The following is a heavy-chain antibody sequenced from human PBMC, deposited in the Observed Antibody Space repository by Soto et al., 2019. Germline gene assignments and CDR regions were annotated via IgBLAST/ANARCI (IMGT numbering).Heavy chain of an antibody. CDR1: GGSISSSNW. D-gene: IGHD6-19*01. CDR2: IYHSGST. CDR3: ALASIAVAGTLYY. J-gene: IGHJ4*02. Sequence: QVQLQESGPGLVKPSGTLSLTCAVSGGSISSSNWWSWVRQPPGKGLEWIGEIYHSGSTNYNPSLRSRVTIAVHKAKNQFSLKLSSVTAADTAVYYCALASIAVAGTLYYWGQGTLVTVSS. V-gene: IGHV4-4*02.